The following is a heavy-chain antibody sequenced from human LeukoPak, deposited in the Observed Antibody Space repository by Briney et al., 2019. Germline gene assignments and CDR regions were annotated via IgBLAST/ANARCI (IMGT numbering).Heavy chain of an antibody. J-gene: IGHJ4*02. CDR2: TSYDGTNK. CDR1: GFIFSNYT. V-gene: IGHV3-30-3*01. Sequence: PGRSLRLSCAASGFIFSNYTMHWVRQAPGKGLEWVAVTSYDGTNKYYADSVKGRFTISRDNAKNTLYLQMNSLRPEDTAVYYCARPRPHNYIDYWGQGSLVTVSS. D-gene: IGHD1-1*01. CDR3: ARPRPHNYIDY.